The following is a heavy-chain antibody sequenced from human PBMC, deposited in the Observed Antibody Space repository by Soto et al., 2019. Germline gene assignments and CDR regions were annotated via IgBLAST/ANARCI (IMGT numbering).Heavy chain of an antibody. J-gene: IGHJ5*02. Sequence: QVQLVQSGAEVKKPGPSVKVSCKASGGTFSSYAISWVRQAPGQGLEWMGGIIPIFGTANYAQKFQGRVTITADESTSTAYMELSSLRSEDTAVYYCARDVIVVVPAAISWFDPWGQGTLVTVSS. D-gene: IGHD2-2*02. CDR3: ARDVIVVVPAAISWFDP. CDR2: IIPIFGTA. CDR1: GGTFSSYA. V-gene: IGHV1-69*01.